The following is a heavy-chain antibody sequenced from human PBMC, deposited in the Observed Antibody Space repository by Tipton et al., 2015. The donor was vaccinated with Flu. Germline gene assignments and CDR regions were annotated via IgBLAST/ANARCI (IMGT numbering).Heavy chain of an antibody. D-gene: IGHD6-13*01. Sequence: RSLRLSCAASGFTFDDYAMHWVRQAPGKGLEWVSGISWNSGSIGYADSVKGRFTISRDNAKNSLYLQMNSLRAEDTAVYYCAREALYSTFDYWGQGTLVTVSS. V-gene: IGHV3-9*01. CDR3: AREALYSTFDY. J-gene: IGHJ4*02. CDR1: GFTFDDYA. CDR2: ISWNSGSI.